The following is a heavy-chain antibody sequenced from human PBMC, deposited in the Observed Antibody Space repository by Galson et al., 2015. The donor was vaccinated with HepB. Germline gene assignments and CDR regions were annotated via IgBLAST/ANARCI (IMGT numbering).Heavy chain of an antibody. V-gene: IGHV3-7*03. J-gene: IGHJ5*02. D-gene: IGHD6-13*01. Sequence: SLRLSCAASGFTFSSYWMSWVRQAPGKGLEWVANIKQDGSEKYYVDSVKGRFTISRDNAKNSLYLQMNSLRAEDTAVYYCARDQVMQQQYRGYNWFDPWGQGTLVTVSS. CDR1: GFTFSSYW. CDR2: IKQDGSEK. CDR3: ARDQVMQQQYRGYNWFDP.